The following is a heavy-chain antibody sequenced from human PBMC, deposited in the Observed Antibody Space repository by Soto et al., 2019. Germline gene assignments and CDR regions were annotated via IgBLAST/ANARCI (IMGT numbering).Heavy chain of an antibody. CDR1: GYTFTSDD. CDR2: MNPNSGKT. CDR3: ARGGRLDY. J-gene: IGHJ4*02. V-gene: IGHV1-8*01. Sequence: QVQLVQSGAEVKKPGASVKVSCTASGYTFTSDDINWVRQASGQGLEWMGWMNPNSGKTGYPQKFQGRVTMTRNISINTAYLELSSLRSEETAVYFCARGGRLDYWGQGSLVVVSS. D-gene: IGHD2-15*01.